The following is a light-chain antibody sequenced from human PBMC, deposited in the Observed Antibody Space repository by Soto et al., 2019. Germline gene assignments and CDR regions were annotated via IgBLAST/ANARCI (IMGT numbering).Light chain of an antibody. CDR3: SSYTTRSTRYV. J-gene: IGLJ1*01. V-gene: IGLV2-14*01. Sequence: GASDRFSGSKSGNTASLTISGLRTEDEGDYYCSSYTTRSTRYVFGTGTKLTVL.